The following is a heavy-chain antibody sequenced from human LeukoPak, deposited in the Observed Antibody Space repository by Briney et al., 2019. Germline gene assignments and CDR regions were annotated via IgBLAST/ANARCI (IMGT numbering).Heavy chain of an antibody. CDR3: ARGRFPNYYDSSGPKSANDY. Sequence: PGGSLRLSCAASGFTFSSYSMNWVRQAPGKGLEWVSSISSRSSYIYYADSVKGRFTISRDNAKNSLYLQMNSLRAEDTAVYYCARGRFPNYYDSSGPKSANDYWGQGTLVTVSS. D-gene: IGHD3-22*01. CDR1: GFTFSSYS. V-gene: IGHV3-21*01. CDR2: ISSRSSYI. J-gene: IGHJ4*02.